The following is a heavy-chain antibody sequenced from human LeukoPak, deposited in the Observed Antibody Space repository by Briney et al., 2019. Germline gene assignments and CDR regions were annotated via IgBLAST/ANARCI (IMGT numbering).Heavy chain of an antibody. J-gene: IGHJ5*02. Sequence: SETLSLTCTVSGGSISSTTSYWGWIRQPPGKGLEWIGNIYYSGNTYYNPSLKSRVTISIDRSKNQCSLKLNSVTAADTAVYYCARQVLIRGVLNWFDPWGQGTLVTVSS. D-gene: IGHD3-10*01. CDR3: ARQVLIRGVLNWFDP. CDR1: GGSISSTTSY. CDR2: IYYSGNT. V-gene: IGHV4-39*01.